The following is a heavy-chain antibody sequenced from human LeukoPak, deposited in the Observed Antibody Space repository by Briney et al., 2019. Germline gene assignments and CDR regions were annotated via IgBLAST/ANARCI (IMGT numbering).Heavy chain of an antibody. J-gene: IGHJ4*02. D-gene: IGHD2-15*01. V-gene: IGHV3-7*04. CDR3: ARGHCSGGSCYVD. CDR2: IKQDGSEK. Sequence: GGSLRLSCAASGFTFSSYWMSWVRQAPGKGLEWVANIKQDGSEKYYVDSVKGRFTISRDNAKNSLYLQMNSLRAEDTAVYYCARGHCSGGSCYVDWGQGTLVTVSS. CDR1: GFTFSSYW.